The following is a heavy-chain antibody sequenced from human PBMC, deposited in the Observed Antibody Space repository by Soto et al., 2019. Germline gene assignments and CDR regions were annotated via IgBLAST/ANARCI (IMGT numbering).Heavy chain of an antibody. Sequence: QPGGSLRLSCAASGSTFRTYGMHWVRQAPGKGLEWVAVVSYDGTYKYYADSVKGRFTISRDNSKNTLNLQMNSLKGEDTAVYYCAKASPPRYYYGMDVWGQGTTVTVSS. CDR1: GSTFRTYG. J-gene: IGHJ6*02. CDR2: VSYDGTYK. V-gene: IGHV3-30*18. CDR3: AKASPPRYYYGMDV.